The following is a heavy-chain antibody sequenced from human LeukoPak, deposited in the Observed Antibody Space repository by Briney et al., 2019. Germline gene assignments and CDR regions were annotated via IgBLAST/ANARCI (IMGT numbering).Heavy chain of an antibody. CDR1: GYSFTSYW. Sequence: GESLKISCKGSGYSFTSYWTGWVRQMPGKGLEWMGIIYPGDSDTRYSPSFQGQVTISADKSISTAYLQWSSLKASDTAMYYCARHPSYYYYYMDVWGKGTTVTVSS. CDR3: ARHPSYYYYYMDV. V-gene: IGHV5-51*01. J-gene: IGHJ6*03. CDR2: IYPGDSDT.